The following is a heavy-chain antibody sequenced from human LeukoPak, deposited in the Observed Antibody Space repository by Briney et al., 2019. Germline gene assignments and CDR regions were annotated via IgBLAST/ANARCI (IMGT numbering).Heavy chain of an antibody. V-gene: IGHV4-39*01. Sequence: SETLPLTCTVSGGSISSSSYYWGWIRQPPGKGLEWIGSIYYSGSTYYNPSLKSRVTISVDTSKNQFSLKLSSVTAADTAVYYCARRVGYCSSTSCLGYNWFDPWGQGTLVTVSS. CDR1: GGSISSSSYY. D-gene: IGHD2-2*01. CDR2: IYYSGST. J-gene: IGHJ5*02. CDR3: ARRVGYCSSTSCLGYNWFDP.